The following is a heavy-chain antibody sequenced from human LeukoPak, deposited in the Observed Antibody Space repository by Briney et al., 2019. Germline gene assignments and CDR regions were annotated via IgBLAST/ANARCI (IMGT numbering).Heavy chain of an antibody. J-gene: IGHJ4*02. CDR1: GFTFGSYS. Sequence: GGSLRLSCAASGFTFGSYSMNWVRQAPGKGLEWVSSISSSSSYIYYADSVKGRFTISRDNAKNSLYLQMNSLRAEETAVYYCARDYYGSGSYYLPLDYWGQGTLVTVSS. V-gene: IGHV3-21*01. CDR2: ISSSSSYI. D-gene: IGHD3-10*01. CDR3: ARDYYGSGSYYLPLDY.